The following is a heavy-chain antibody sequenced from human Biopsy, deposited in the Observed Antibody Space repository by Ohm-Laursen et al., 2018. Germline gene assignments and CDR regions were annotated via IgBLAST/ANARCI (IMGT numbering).Heavy chain of an antibody. CDR1: GKTFSDYQ. CDR3: GNEVHGRDY. J-gene: IGHJ4*02. V-gene: IGHV4-34*08. CDR2: INQAGTT. Sequence: SETLSLTCAVFGKTFSDYQWSWIRQPPGQGLEWIGQINQAGTTNYNPSLKSRVSISAYASKYEFSLRLTSVTAADTAVYLCGNEVHGRDYWGLGAQVTVSS. D-gene: IGHD2-15*01.